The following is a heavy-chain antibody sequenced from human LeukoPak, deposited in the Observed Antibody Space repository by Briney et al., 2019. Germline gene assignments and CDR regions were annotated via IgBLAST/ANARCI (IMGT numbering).Heavy chain of an antibody. CDR1: GFTFSSYW. CDR3: ARADIVVVPAAPDY. J-gene: IGHJ4*02. CDR2: INSDGSST. V-gene: IGHV3-74*01. D-gene: IGHD2-2*01. Sequence: GGSLRLSCAASGFTFSSYWMHWVRQAPGKGLVWVSRINSDGSSTSYADSVKGRFTISRDNAKNTLYLQMNSLRAEDTAAYYCARADIVVVPAAPDYWGQGTLVTVSS.